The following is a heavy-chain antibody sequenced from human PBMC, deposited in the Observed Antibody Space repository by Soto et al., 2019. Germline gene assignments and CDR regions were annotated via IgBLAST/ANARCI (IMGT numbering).Heavy chain of an antibody. CDR1: GGSISSSSYY. V-gene: IGHV4-39*01. Sequence: SETLSLTCTVSGGSISSSSYYWGWIRQPPGKGLEWIGSIYYSGSTYYNPSLKSRVTISVDTSKNQFSLKLSSVTAADTAVYYCARLPMVRGVIPFYGMDVWGQGTTVTVSS. D-gene: IGHD3-10*01. CDR2: IYYSGST. CDR3: ARLPMVRGVIPFYGMDV. J-gene: IGHJ6*02.